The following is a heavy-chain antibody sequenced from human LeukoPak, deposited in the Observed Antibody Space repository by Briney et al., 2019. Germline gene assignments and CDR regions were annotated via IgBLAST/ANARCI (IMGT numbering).Heavy chain of an antibody. CDR3: ARDIAAAGIPFDY. V-gene: IGHV3-30*04. J-gene: IGHJ4*02. D-gene: IGHD6-13*01. CDR2: ISYDGSNK. Sequence: LSXAASGFTFSSYAMHWVRQAPGKGLEWVAVISYDGSNKYYADSVKRRFTISRDNSKNTLYLQMNSLRAEDTAVYYCARDIAAAGIPFDYWGQGTLVTVSS. CDR1: GFTFSSYA.